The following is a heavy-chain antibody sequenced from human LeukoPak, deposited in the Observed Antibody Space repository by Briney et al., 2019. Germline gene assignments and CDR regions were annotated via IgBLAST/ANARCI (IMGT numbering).Heavy chain of an antibody. Sequence: SETLSLTCTVSVGSISSSSYFWGWVRQPAGKGLEWLGSIYYSGSTYYNPSLKSRVTLSVDTSKNQFSLKLNSVTAADTAVYYCARSGWFGEASMLWGQGTLVTVSS. CDR1: VGSISSSSYF. J-gene: IGHJ4*02. CDR3: ARSGWFGEASML. D-gene: IGHD3-10*01. V-gene: IGHV4-39*01. CDR2: IYYSGST.